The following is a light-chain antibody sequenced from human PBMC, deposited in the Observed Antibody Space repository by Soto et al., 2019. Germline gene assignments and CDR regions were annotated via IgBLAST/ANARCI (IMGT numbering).Light chain of an antibody. Sequence: DIQMTQSPSSLSASVGDRVTITCRASQPIINYLNWYQQKSGGAPKLLIYGTSKLHSGVPSRFVGSGSATDFSLTINSLNPEDFATYICQQSYTTPWTFGRGTKVEVK. CDR2: GTS. CDR3: QQSYTTPWT. J-gene: IGKJ1*01. CDR1: QPIINY. V-gene: IGKV1-39*01.